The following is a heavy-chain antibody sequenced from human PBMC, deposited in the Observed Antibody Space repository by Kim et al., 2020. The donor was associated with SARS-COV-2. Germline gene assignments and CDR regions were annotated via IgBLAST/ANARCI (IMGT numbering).Heavy chain of an antibody. V-gene: IGHV3-48*02. CDR1: GFTFSSYS. CDR3: ARDPDIVVVPAAIGPLDY. CDR2: ISSSSSTI. D-gene: IGHD2-2*02. J-gene: IGHJ4*02. Sequence: GGSLRLSCAASGFTFSSYSMNWVRQAPGKGLEWVSYISSSSSTIYYADSVKGRFTISRDNAKNSLYLQMNSLRDEDTAVYYCARDPDIVVVPAAIGPLDYWGQGTLVTVSS.